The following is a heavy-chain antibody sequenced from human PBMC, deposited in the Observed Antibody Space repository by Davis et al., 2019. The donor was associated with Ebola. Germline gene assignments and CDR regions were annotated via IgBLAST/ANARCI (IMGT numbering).Heavy chain of an antibody. CDR1: GFTFSSYG. D-gene: IGHD5-24*01. CDR3: AKGAQEWLQFALDSDY. Sequence: GGSLRLSCAASGFTFSSYGMHWVRQAPGKGLEWVAVIWYDGSNKYYADSVKGRFTISRDNSKNTLYLQMNSLRAEDTAVYYCAKGAQEWLQFALDSDYWGQGTLVTVSS. J-gene: IGHJ4*02. CDR2: IWYDGSNK. V-gene: IGHV3-33*06.